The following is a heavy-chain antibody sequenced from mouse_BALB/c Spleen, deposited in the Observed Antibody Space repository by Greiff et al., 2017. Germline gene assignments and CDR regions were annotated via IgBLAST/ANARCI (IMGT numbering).Heavy chain of an antibody. Sequence: EVKLMESGPELVKPGASVKIPCKASGYTFTDYNMDWVKQSHGKSLEWIGDINPNNGGTIYNQKFKGKATLTVDKSSSTAYMELRSLTSEDTAVYYCARHSFAYWGQGTLVTVSA. CDR2: INPNNGGT. CDR1: GYTFTDYN. CDR3: ARHSFAY. J-gene: IGHJ3*01. V-gene: IGHV1-18*01.